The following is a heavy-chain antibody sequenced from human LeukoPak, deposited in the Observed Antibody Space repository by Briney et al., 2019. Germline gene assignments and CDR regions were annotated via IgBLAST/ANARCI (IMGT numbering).Heavy chain of an antibody. Sequence: SETLSLTCTVSVGALSSSSYYWGWIRQPPGKGLEWIGSIYYSGSTYYNPSLKSRVTISVDTSKNQFSLKMSSVTAADTAVYYCARTTTTDAFDIWGQGTMVTVSS. J-gene: IGHJ3*02. D-gene: IGHD4-17*01. CDR3: ARTTTTDAFDI. V-gene: IGHV4-39*01. CDR1: VGALSSSSYY. CDR2: IYYSGST.